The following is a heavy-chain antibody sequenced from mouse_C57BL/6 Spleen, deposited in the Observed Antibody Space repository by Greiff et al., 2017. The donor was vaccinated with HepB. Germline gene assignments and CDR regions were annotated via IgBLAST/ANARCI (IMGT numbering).Heavy chain of an antibody. Sequence: QVQLQQPGAELVKPGASVKMSCKASGYTFTSYWITWVKQRPGQGLEWIGDIYPGSGSTNYNEKFKSKATLTVDTSSSTAYMQLSSLTSEDSAVYYCARGYYGSSYDWYFDGWGTGTTVTVSS. CDR1: GYTFTSYW. CDR3: ARGYYGSSYDWYFDG. CDR2: IYPGSGST. V-gene: IGHV1-55*01. J-gene: IGHJ1*03. D-gene: IGHD1-1*01.